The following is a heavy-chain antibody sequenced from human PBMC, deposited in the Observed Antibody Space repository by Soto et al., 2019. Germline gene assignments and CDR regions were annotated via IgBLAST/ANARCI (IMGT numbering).Heavy chain of an antibody. J-gene: IGHJ6*02. CDR1: GFTFSSYG. Sequence: LRLSFAASGFTFSSYGMHWVRQAPGKGLEWVAVIWYDGSNKYYADSVKGRFTISRDNSKNTLYLQMNSLRAEDTAVYYCARDLGIADAENYYYYGMDVWGQGTTVTVSS. CDR3: ARDLGIADAENYYYYGMDV. D-gene: IGHD6-13*01. V-gene: IGHV3-33*01. CDR2: IWYDGSNK.